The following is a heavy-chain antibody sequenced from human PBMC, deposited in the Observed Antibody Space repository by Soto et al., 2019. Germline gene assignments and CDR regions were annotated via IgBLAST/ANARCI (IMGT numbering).Heavy chain of an antibody. V-gene: IGHV4-4*07. CDR3: ATSAIMGLEVAGHFDN. CDR2: MYTRGSA. Sequence: PSETLSLTSGVSGGPITKSFWSWIRQPVGKGLEWIGRMYTRGSADYNPSLKSRVTMSLDSSKNQFSLKVRSVTAADTAVYYCATSAIMGLEVAGHFDNWGQGTLVTVS. J-gene: IGHJ4*01. D-gene: IGHD3-16*01. CDR1: GGPITKSF.